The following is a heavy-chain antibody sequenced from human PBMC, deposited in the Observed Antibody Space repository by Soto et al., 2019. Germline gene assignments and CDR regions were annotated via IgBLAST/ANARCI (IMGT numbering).Heavy chain of an antibody. V-gene: IGHV3-30*18. CDR2: ISYDXSNK. Sequence: XLRLSCAASGFTFSSYGMHWVRQAPGKGMEWVEXISYDXSNKYYEDSVXXRFTISRXXSKKQLYMQMNSLRAEDKAVYYCAKALGNWFDPWGKGTLVTVYS. CDR1: GFTFSSYG. CDR3: AKALGNWFDP. D-gene: IGHD1-26*01. J-gene: IGHJ5*02.